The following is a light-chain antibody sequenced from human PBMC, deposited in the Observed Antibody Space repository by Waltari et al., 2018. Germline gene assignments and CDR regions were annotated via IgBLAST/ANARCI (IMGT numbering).Light chain of an antibody. CDR3: QKYGTLPAT. CDR1: QSVSRT. CDR2: DAS. V-gene: IGKV3-20*01. Sequence: EIVLTQSPGPLYLSPGERATLACRASQSVSRTLAWYQQKPGQDPRLLIYDASSRATGIPDRFSGSGSGTDFSLTISRLEPEDFAVYYCQKYGTLPATFGQGTKVEIK. J-gene: IGKJ1*01.